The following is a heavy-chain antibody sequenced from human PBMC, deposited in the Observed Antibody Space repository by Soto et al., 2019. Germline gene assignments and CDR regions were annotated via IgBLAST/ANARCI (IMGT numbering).Heavy chain of an antibody. J-gene: IGHJ4*02. Sequence: RLSCAASGYSFRSYGMHWVRQAPGKGLEWVALIWYDGSNEYYADSVQGRFTISRDNSETTVYLQMNSLSVEDTAIYYCARERGFVRGVLRYYLDYWGQGTLVTVSS. CDR1: GYSFRSYG. CDR3: ARERGFVRGVLRYYLDY. D-gene: IGHD3-10*01. CDR2: IWYDGSNE. V-gene: IGHV3-33*01.